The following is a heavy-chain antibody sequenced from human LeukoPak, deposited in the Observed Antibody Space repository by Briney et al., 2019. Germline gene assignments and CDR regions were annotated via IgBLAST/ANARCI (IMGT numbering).Heavy chain of an antibody. CDR3: ARGTMTGQFDY. CDR2: ISSNGGST. J-gene: IGHJ4*02. V-gene: IGHV3-64*01. Sequence: GGSLRLSCAASGFTFSSYAMHWVRQAPGHGLEYVSDISSNGGSTYYANSVKGRFTISRDNSKNTLYLQMVSLRAEDMAVYYCARGTMTGQFDYWGQGTLVTVSS. CDR1: GFTFSSYA. D-gene: IGHD3-22*01.